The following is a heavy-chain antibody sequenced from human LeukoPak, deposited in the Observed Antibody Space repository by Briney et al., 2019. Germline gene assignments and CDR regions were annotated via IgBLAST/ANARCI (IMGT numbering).Heavy chain of an antibody. V-gene: IGHV3-23*05. CDR2: IGSDKP. CDR1: GFTFSAYA. J-gene: IGHJ6*02. D-gene: IGHD3-10*02. Sequence: GGSLRLSCEASGFTFSAYAMTWVRQAPGKGLEWVSSIGSDKPHYSESVKGRFAISRDNSKNTLFLQLHNLRVEDTALYYCAGDLHYYVAMDVWGQGTTVTVSS. CDR3: AGDLHYYVAMDV.